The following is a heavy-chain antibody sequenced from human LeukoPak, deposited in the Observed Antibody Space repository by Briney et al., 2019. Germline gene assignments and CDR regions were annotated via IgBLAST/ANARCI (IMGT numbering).Heavy chain of an antibody. V-gene: IGHV3-30*18. D-gene: IGHD3-22*01. CDR2: ISYDGSNK. Sequence: GGSLRLSCAASGHTFSTYGMHWVRQAPGKGLEWVAVISYDGSNKYYADSVKGRFTFSRDNSKNTLYLQMNSLRAEDTAVYYCAKGGTYDSSGFWAPHFDYWGQGTLVTVSS. CDR1: GHTFSTYG. J-gene: IGHJ4*02. CDR3: AKGGTYDSSGFWAPHFDY.